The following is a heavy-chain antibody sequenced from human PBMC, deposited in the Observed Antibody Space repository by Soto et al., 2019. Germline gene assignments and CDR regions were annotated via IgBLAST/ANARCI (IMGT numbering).Heavy chain of an antibody. D-gene: IGHD6-19*01. V-gene: IGHV3-48*03. CDR2: ISSSGSTI. CDR3: ARRGGIAVAGKTVYYFDY. Sequence: GGSLRLSCAASGFTFSSYEMNWVRQTPGKGLEWVSYISSSGSTIYYADSVKGRFTISRDNAKNTLYLQMNSLRAEDTAVYYCARRGGIAVAGKTVYYFDYWGQGTLVTVSS. J-gene: IGHJ4*02. CDR1: GFTFSSYE.